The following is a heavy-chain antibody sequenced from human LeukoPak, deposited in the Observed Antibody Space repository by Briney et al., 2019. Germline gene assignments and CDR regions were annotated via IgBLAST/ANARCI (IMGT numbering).Heavy chain of an antibody. CDR3: ARGGVPISALTHPFDY. V-gene: IGHV3-48*01. Sequence: PGGSLRLSCAASRFSFSTYSMNWVRQAPGKGLEWVSYISSSSSTIYYADSVKGRFTISRDNAKNSLYLQMNTLRAEDTAVYYCARGGVPISALTHPFDYWGQGTLVTVSS. D-gene: IGHD4-23*01. CDR2: ISSSSSTI. CDR1: RFSFSTYS. J-gene: IGHJ4*02.